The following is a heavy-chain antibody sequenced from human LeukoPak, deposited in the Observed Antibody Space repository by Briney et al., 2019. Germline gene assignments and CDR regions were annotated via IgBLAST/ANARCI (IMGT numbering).Heavy chain of an antibody. CDR1: GGSFSRYY. Sequence: SETLSLTCAVYGGSFSRYYWSWIRQSPGKGLAWIAEIDHRGDTNYNPSVKSRVTISVDTSKNQFSLKMRSLSAADTALYYCARGATISETGYFDFWGQGTLVTVSS. V-gene: IGHV4-34*01. J-gene: IGHJ4*03. CDR2: IDHRGDT. D-gene: IGHD5-24*01. CDR3: ARGATISETGYFDF.